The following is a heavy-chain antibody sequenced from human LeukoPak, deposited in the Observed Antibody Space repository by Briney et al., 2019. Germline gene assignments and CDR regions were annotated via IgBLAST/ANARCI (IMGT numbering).Heavy chain of an antibody. CDR2: ISSSGSTI. V-gene: IGHV3-48*03. J-gene: IGHJ6*02. D-gene: IGHD5-24*01. CDR3: ARGRDGYNRYYYYGMDV. CDR1: GFTFSSYE. Sequence: GGSLRLSCAASGFTFSSYEMNWVRQAPGKGLEWVSYISSSGSTIYYADSVKGRFTISRDNAKTSLYLQMNSLRAEDTAVYYCARGRDGYNRYYYYGMDVWGQGTTVTVSS.